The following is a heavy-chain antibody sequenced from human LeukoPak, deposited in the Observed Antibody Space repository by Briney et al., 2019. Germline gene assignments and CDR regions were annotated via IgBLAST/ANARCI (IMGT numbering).Heavy chain of an antibody. CDR2: MNPNSGNT. D-gene: IGHD3-10*01. CDR1: GYTFTSYD. CDR3: ASSYYYGSGSYYREHYYYYYMDV. J-gene: IGHJ6*03. V-gene: IGHV1-8*01. Sequence: ASVKVSCKASGYTFTSYDINWVRQATGQGLEWMGWMNPNSGNTGYAQKFQGGVTMTRNTSISTAYMELSSLRSEDTAVYYCASSYYYGSGSYYREHYYYYYMDVWGKGTTVTVSS.